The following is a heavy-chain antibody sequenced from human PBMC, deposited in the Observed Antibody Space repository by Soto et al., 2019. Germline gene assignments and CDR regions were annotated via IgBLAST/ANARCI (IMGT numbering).Heavy chain of an antibody. D-gene: IGHD6-6*01. V-gene: IGHV4-30-2*01. CDR2: IYHSGST. J-gene: IGHJ4*02. CDR1: GGSISSGGYS. CDR3: YRVIIAARHSRDAGPESFDY. Sequence: PSETLSLTGAVSGGSISSGGYSWSWIRQPPGKGLEWIGYIYHSGSTYYNPSLKSRVTISVDRSKNQFSLKLSSVTASDTAVYYFYRVIIAARHSRDAGPESFDYCGQGTLISVCS.